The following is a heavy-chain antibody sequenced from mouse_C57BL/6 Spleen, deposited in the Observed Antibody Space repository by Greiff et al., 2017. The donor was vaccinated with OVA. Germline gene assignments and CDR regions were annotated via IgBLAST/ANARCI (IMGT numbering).Heavy chain of an antibody. CDR1: GYSITSDY. Sequence: EVKLQESGPGLAKPSQTLSLTCSVTGYSITSDYWNWIRKFPGNKLEYMGYISYSGSTYYNPSLKSRVSITRDTSKNQYYLQLNSVTTKDTATEFYERSRQLRNAMDYWGQGTSVTVSS. CDR2: ISYSGST. V-gene: IGHV3-8*01. D-gene: IGHD3-2*02. CDR3: ERSRQLRNAMDY. J-gene: IGHJ4*01.